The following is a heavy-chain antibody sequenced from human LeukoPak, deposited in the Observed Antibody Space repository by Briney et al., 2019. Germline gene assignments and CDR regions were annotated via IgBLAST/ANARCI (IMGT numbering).Heavy chain of an antibody. CDR1: GFTFSSYS. D-gene: IGHD1-26*01. CDR3: AKLSDSGSYFLGVRAFDI. J-gene: IGHJ3*02. CDR2: ISSASSYI. V-gene: IGHV3-21*04. Sequence: GGSLRLSCAASGFTFSSYSMDWVRQAPGKGLEWVSSISSASSYIYYADSVKGRFTISRDNSKNTLYLQMNSLRAEDTAVYYCAKLSDSGSYFLGVRAFDIWGQGTMVTVSS.